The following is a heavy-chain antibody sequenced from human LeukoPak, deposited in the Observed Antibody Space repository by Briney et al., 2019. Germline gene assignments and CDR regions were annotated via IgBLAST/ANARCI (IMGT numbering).Heavy chain of an antibody. Sequence: SETLSLTCTVSGASFSSGDQYWHWIRQSPGKGLEWIGSIHPSGRVYNNPSLESRVTISIDTSKNQFSLNLNSVTAADTGVYFCSRGLDSRKLGYWGQGTLVTVSS. CDR1: GASFSSGDQY. D-gene: IGHD3-22*01. CDR2: IHPSGRV. CDR3: SRGLDSRKLGY. V-gene: IGHV4-31*03. J-gene: IGHJ4*02.